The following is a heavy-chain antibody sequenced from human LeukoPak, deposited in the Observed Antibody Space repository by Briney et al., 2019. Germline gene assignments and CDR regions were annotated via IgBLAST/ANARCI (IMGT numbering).Heavy chain of an antibody. CDR2: IRYDGSNK. V-gene: IGHV3-30*02. CDR1: GFTFSSYG. CDR3: AKGIIEVVVPAAISY. Sequence: GGSLSLSXAASGFTFSSYGMHWVRQAPGKGLEWVAFIRYDGSNKYYADSVKGRFTISRDNSKNTLYLQMNSLRAEDTAVYYCAKGIIEVVVPAAISYWGQGTLVTVSS. D-gene: IGHD2-2*02. J-gene: IGHJ4*02.